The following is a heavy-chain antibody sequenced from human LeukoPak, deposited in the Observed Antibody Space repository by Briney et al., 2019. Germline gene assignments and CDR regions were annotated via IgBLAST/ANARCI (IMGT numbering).Heavy chain of an antibody. Sequence: ASVKVSCKVSGYTLTELSMHWVRQAPGKGLEWMGGFDPEDGETIYAQKFQGRVTMTEDTSTDTAYMELSSLRSEDTAVYYCATVSYYCDSSGYYYSWGQGTMVTVSS. CDR1: GYTLTELS. V-gene: IGHV1-24*01. D-gene: IGHD3-22*01. J-gene: IGHJ3*01. CDR3: ATVSYYCDSSGYYYS. CDR2: FDPEDGET.